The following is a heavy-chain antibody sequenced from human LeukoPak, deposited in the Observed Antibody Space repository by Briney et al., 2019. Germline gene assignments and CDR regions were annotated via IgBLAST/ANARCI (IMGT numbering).Heavy chain of an antibody. CDR1: GFAFSSYG. J-gene: IGHJ4*02. CDR3: ANRNDIALDY. V-gene: IGHV3-30*02. Sequence: GGSLRLSCAASGFAFSSYGMHWVRQAPGKGLEWVAFIRYDGSNKYYADSVKGRFTISRDNSKNTLYLQMNSLRAEDTAVYYCANRNDIALDYWGQGTLVTVSS. D-gene: IGHD2-15*01. CDR2: IRYDGSNK.